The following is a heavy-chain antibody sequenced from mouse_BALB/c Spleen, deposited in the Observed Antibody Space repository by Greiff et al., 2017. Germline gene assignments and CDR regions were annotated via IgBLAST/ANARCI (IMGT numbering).Heavy chain of an antibody. V-gene: IGHV1S81*02. CDR1: GYTFTSYW. D-gene: IGHD2-3*01. Sequence: QVQLQQPGAELVKPGASVKLSCKASGYTFTSYWMHWVKQRPGQGLEWIGEINPSNGRTNYNEKFKSKATLTVDKSSSTAYMQLSSLTSEDSAVYYCARDGGYSNFPFDYWGQGTTLTVSS. CDR3: ARDGGYSNFPFDY. CDR2: INPSNGRT. J-gene: IGHJ2*01.